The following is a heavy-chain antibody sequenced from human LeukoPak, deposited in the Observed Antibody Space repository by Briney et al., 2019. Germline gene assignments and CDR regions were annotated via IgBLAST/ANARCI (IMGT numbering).Heavy chain of an antibody. J-gene: IGHJ5*02. CDR1: GGTFSNYA. CDR2: IMPIFGTA. V-gene: IGHV1-69*13. D-gene: IGHD3-22*01. CDR3: ARAGYYDSSGRSAFDP. Sequence: SVKVSCKASGGTFSNYAISWVRQAPGQGLEWMGGIMPIFGTANYAQKFQGRVTITADESTSTAYMELSSLTSEDTAVYYCARAGYYDSSGRSAFDPWGQGTLVTVSS.